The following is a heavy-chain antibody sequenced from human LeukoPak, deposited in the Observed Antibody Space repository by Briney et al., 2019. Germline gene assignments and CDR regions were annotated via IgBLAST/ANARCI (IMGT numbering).Heavy chain of an antibody. V-gene: IGHV4-59*02. D-gene: IGHD3-10*01. Sequence: SETLSLTCTVSGGSVSSYYWSWIRQPPGKGLEWIGYIYYSGGTNYNPSLKSRVTISVDTSKNQFSLKLSSVTAADTAVYYCARFGVSNSTFDIWGQGTMVTVSS. CDR3: ARFGVSNSTFDI. CDR1: GGSVSSYY. J-gene: IGHJ3*02. CDR2: IYYSGGT.